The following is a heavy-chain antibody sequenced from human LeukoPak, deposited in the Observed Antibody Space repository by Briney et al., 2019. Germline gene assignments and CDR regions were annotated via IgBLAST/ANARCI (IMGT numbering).Heavy chain of an antibody. V-gene: IGHV3-23*01. J-gene: IGHJ4*02. CDR3: VRDWGYDSSGYWQKYFDT. CDR2: ISGTGGST. CDR1: GFTFSTYA. D-gene: IGHD3-22*01. Sequence: GGSLRLSCAASGFTFSTYAMTWVRQAPGKGLEWVSLISGTGGSTYYADSVKGRFTISRDNAKNTVYLQMNSLRAEDTGVYYCVRDWGYDSSGYWQKYFDTWGQGTLVTVSS.